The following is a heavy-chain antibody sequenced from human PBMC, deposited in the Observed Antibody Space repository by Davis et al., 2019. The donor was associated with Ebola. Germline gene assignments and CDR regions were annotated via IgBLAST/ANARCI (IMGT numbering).Heavy chain of an antibody. D-gene: IGHD2-15*01. J-gene: IGHJ4*02. V-gene: IGHV3-53*01. CDR3: ARLVAASRWWYFDY. CDR1: GFTASSNY. CDR2: IYSGGST. Sequence: GGSLRLSCAASGFTASSNYMTWVRQAPGKGLEWVSVIYSGGSTYYSDSVKGRFTISRDNSKNTLYLQMNSLRAEDTAVYYCARLVAASRWWYFDYWGQGTLVTVSS.